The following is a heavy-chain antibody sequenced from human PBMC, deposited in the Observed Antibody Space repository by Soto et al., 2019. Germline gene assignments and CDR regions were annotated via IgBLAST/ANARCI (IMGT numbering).Heavy chain of an antibody. CDR3: ARASPGFDY. V-gene: IGHV3-48*02. Sequence: EVQLVESGGGLVQPGGSLRLSCAASGFTFSSYSMNWVRQAPGKGPEWVSYISTSSTTIHYADSVRGRFTISRDNAKNSLYLQMTSLRDEDTDVYYCARASPGFDYWGQGTLVTVSS. J-gene: IGHJ4*02. CDR2: ISTSSTTI. CDR1: GFTFSSYS.